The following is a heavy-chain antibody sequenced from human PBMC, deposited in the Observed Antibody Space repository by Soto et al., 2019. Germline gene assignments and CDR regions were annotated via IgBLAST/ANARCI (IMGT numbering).Heavy chain of an antibody. CDR2: IYYIGST. CDR3: ARSWGGSYIDAFDI. J-gene: IGHJ3*02. D-gene: IGHD1-26*01. Sequence: QLQLQESGPGLVKPSETLSLICTVSGVSISTTSYYWGWFRQPPGKGLKWIGSIYYIGSTYYNPSLKSRVTLSVDTSKNQFSLMLNSVTAADTAVFYCARSWGGSYIDAFDIWGQGTLVTVSS. CDR1: GVSISTTSYY. V-gene: IGHV4-39*01.